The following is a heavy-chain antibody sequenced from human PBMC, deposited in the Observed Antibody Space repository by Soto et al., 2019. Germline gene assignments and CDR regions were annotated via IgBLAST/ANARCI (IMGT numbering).Heavy chain of an antibody. CDR3: ARDPSVVVVAATPYYYYGMDV. J-gene: IGHJ6*02. V-gene: IGHV3-7*01. CDR1: GFTFSSYW. D-gene: IGHD2-15*01. Sequence: GGSLRLSCAASGFTFSSYWMSWVRQAPGKGLEWAANIKQDGSEKYYVDSVKGRFTISRDNAKNSLYLQMNSLRAEDTAVYYCARDPSVVVVAATPYYYYGMDVWGQGTTVTVSS. CDR2: IKQDGSEK.